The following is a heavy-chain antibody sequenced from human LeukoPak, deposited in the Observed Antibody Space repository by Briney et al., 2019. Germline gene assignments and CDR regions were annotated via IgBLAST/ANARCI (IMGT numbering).Heavy chain of an antibody. V-gene: IGHV4-39*01. D-gene: IGHD3-22*01. CDR1: GDPISSNSYY. CDR3: ARHYYDSSGYYLEGFDI. Sequence: SQTLSLTCTVSGDPISSNSYYWGWIRQPPGKGLEWFGSIYYSEASYYNPSLQSRVIISVDTSKNQFSLKLSSVTAADTAVFYCARHYYDSSGYYLEGFDIWGQGTMVTVSS. J-gene: IGHJ3*02. CDR2: IYYSEAS.